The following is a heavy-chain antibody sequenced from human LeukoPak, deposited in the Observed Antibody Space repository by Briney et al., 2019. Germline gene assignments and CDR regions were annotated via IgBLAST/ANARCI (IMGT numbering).Heavy chain of an antibody. V-gene: IGHV3-21*06. CDR1: GFTFSSYS. CDR2: ISSSSSYI. CDR3: AREARGYDC. J-gene: IGHJ4*02. Sequence: GGSLRLSCAASGFTFSSYSMKWVRQAPGKALEWVSSISSSSSYIYYADSVKGRFTISRDNAKNSLNLRMNGLRAEDTALYYCAREARGYDCWGQGTLVTVSS. D-gene: IGHD5-12*01.